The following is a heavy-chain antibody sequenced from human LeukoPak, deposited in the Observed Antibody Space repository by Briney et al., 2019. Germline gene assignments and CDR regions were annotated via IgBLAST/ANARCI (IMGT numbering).Heavy chain of an antibody. Sequence: SQTLPLTCTVSGGSISSSSYYWSWIRQPPGKGLEWIGYIYYSGSTNYNPSLKSRVTISVDTSKNQFSLKLSSVTAADTAVYYCARDRGTAMVLDWFDPWGQGTLVTVSS. CDR1: GGSISSSSYY. D-gene: IGHD5-18*01. V-gene: IGHV4-61*01. CDR3: ARDRGTAMVLDWFDP. J-gene: IGHJ5*02. CDR2: IYYSGST.